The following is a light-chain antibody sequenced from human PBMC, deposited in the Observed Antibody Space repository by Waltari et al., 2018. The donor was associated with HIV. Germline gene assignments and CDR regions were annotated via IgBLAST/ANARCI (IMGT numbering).Light chain of an antibody. CDR3: QQYNNWPPWT. CDR1: QSVSSN. Sequence: EVVMTQSPATLSVSPGERVTLSCRASQSVSSNLAWYQQTPGQAPRLLIYDASTRASGVPARFIGSGSGTDFTLTITSLQSEDFAVYYCQQYNNWPPWTFGQGTRVQIK. CDR2: DAS. V-gene: IGKV3-15*01. J-gene: IGKJ1*01.